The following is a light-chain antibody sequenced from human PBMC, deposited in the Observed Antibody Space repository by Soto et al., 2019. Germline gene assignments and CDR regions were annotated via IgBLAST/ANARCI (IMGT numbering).Light chain of an antibody. CDR3: QQSYKTPYT. CDR2: AAS. V-gene: IGKV1-39*01. Sequence: DIQMTQSPSSLSASVGDRVTITCRASQGVSAYLLWYQQRQGTAPKLLIYAASNLLSGVPSRFSSGGCSKNFTTIISSLQPDDFATYYCQQSYKTPYTFGQGTKLETK. CDR1: QGVSAY. J-gene: IGKJ2*01.